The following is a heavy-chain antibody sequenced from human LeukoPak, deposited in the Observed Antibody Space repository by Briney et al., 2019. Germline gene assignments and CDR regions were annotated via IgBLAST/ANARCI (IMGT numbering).Heavy chain of an antibody. V-gene: IGHV4-59*08. CDR3: ARRPLRYFDWSPDY. CDR2: IYYSGST. D-gene: IGHD3-9*01. Sequence: SETLSLTCTVSGGSISSYYWSWIRQPPGKGLEWMGYIYYSGSTNYNPSLKSRVTISVDTSKNQFSLKLSSVTAADTAVYYCARRPLRYFDWSPDYWGQGTLVTVSS. CDR1: GGSISSYY. J-gene: IGHJ4*02.